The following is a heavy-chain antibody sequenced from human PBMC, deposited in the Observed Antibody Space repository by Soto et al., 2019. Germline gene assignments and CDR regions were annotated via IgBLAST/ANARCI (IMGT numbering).Heavy chain of an antibody. CDR1: GGSISSGDYY. CDR3: ARHSITMTKNWFDP. J-gene: IGHJ5*02. CDR2: IYYSGST. V-gene: IGHV4-30-4*01. Sequence: PSETLSLTCTVSGGSISSGDYYRSWIRQPPGKGLEWIGYIYYSGSTYYNPSLKSRVTISVDTSKNQFSLKLSSVTAADTAVYYCARHSITMTKNWFDPWGQGTLVTVSS. D-gene: IGHD3-22*01.